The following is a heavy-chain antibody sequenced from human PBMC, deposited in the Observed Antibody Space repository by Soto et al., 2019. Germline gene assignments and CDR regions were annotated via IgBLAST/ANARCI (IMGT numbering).Heavy chain of an antibody. CDR3: AKDLGADYYYYMDV. CDR2: ISYDGSNK. CDR1: GFTFSSYS. Sequence: XXSLRLSCAASGFTFSSYSMHWVLQAPGKGLEWVAVISYDGSNKYYADSVKGRFTISRDNSKNTLYLQMNSLRDEDTAVYYCAKDLGADYYYYMDVWGKGTTVTVSS. J-gene: IGHJ6*03. D-gene: IGHD6-19*01. V-gene: IGHV3-30*18.